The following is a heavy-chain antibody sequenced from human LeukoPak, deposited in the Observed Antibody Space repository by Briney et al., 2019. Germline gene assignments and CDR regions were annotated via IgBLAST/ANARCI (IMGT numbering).Heavy chain of an antibody. V-gene: IGHV4-34*01. CDR1: GWSFNDYY. CDR3: ARGQVPAARGYNWFDP. Sequence: PSETLSLTCAVSGWSFNDYYWNWIRQPPGKGLEWIGEINARGDTNYNPSLKSRVTISVDTSKKQFSLRLTSMIAADTALYCCARGQVPAARGYNWFDPWGQGTLVTVSS. J-gene: IGHJ5*02. D-gene: IGHD2-2*01. CDR2: INARGDT.